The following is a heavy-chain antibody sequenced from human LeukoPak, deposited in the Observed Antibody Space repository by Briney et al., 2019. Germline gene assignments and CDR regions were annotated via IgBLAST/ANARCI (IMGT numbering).Heavy chain of an antibody. J-gene: IGHJ2*01. CDR1: GGSISSSSYY. D-gene: IGHD5-18*01. CDR3: AMRGYSSSGFDL. CDR2: IYYSGST. Sequence: PSETLSLTCTVSGGSISSSSYYWGWIRQPPGKGLEWIGSIYYSGSTYYNPSLKSRVTISIDTSKNQFSLKLSSVTAADTAVYYCAMRGYSSSGFDLWGRGTLVTVSS. V-gene: IGHV4-39*07.